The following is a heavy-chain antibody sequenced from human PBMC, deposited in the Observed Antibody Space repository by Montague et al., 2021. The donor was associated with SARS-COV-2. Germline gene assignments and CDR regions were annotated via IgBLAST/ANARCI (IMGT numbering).Heavy chain of an antibody. V-gene: IGHV4-59*09. CDR3: ARGFYP. Sequence: NNKPSLKSRVTISVDTSKNQFSLKLSSVTAADTAVYYCARGFYPWGQGTLVTVSS. J-gene: IGHJ5*02.